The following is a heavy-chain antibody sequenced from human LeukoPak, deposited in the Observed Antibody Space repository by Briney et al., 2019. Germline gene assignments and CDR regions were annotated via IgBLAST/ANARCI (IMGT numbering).Heavy chain of an antibody. CDR2: ISGSGGST. D-gene: IGHD3-22*01. V-gene: IGHV3-23*01. CDR3: AKRGVVIRVILVGFHKEAYYFDS. J-gene: IGHJ4*02. Sequence: GGSLRLSCAVSGITLSNYGMSWVRQAPGKGLEWVAGISGSGGSTNYADSVKGRFSISRDNPKKTLYLQMNSLRGEDTAVYFCAKRGVVIRVILVGFHKEAYYFDSWGQGALVTVSS. CDR1: GITLSNYG.